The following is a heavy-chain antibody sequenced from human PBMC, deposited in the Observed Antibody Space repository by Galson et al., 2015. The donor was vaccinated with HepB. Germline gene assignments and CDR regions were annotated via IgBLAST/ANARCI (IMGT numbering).Heavy chain of an antibody. J-gene: IGHJ3*02. D-gene: IGHD1-26*01. V-gene: IGHV3-30-3*01. CDR2: ISYDGSNK. Sequence: SLRLSCAAPGFTFSSYAMHWVRQAPGKGLEWVAVISYDGSNKYYADSVKGRFTISRDNSKNTLYLQMNSLRAEDTAVYYCARDQGATSAFDIWGQGTMVTVSS. CDR1: GFTFSSYA. CDR3: ARDQGATSAFDI.